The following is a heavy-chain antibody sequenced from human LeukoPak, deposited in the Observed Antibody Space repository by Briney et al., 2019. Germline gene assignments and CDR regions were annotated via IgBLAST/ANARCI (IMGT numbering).Heavy chain of an antibody. CDR1: GGSISSYY. V-gene: IGHV4-59*08. CDR2: IYYSGST. D-gene: IGHD3-22*01. J-gene: IGHJ4*02. Sequence: SETLSLTCTVSGGSISSYYWSWIRQPPGKGLEWIGYIYYSGSTNYNPSLKSRVTISVDTSKNQFSLKLSSVTAADTAVYYCARQGHYDSSGYHPFDYWGQGTLVTVSS. CDR3: ARQGHYDSSGYHPFDY.